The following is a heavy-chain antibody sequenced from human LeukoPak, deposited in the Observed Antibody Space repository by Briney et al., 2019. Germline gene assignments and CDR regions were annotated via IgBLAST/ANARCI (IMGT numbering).Heavy chain of an antibody. CDR3: ARDPMVTAIAYLDY. CDR2: INPNSGGT. D-gene: IGHD2-21*02. V-gene: IGHV1-2*02. Sequence: ASVKVSCKASGDTFTGYHMHWVRQAPGQGLEWMGWINPNSGGTNYAQNFQGRVTMTRDTSISTAYMELSRLRSDDTAVYFCARDPMVTAIAYLDYWGQGTLVTVSS. CDR1: GDTFTGYH. J-gene: IGHJ4*02.